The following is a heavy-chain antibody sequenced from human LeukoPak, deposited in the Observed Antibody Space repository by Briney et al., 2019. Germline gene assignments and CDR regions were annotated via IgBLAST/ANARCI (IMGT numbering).Heavy chain of an antibody. J-gene: IGHJ3*02. V-gene: IGHV4-4*07. CDR2: IYTSGST. Sequence: SETLSLTCTVSGASISSYYWSWIRQPAGEGLEWIGRIYTSGSTNYNPSLKSRVTMSVDTSKNQFSLKLISVTAADTAVYYCARALAPYYDILTGYYKHPIDAFDIWGQGTMVTVSS. CDR3: ARALAPYYDILTGYYKHPIDAFDI. CDR1: GASISSYY. D-gene: IGHD3-9*01.